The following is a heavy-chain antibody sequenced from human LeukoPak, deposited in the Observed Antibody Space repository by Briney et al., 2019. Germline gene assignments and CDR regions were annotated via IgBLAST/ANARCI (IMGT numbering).Heavy chain of an antibody. J-gene: IGHJ4*02. Sequence: ASVKVSCKASGGNFSSYTISWVRQAPGQGLEWMGRIIPILGIANYAQKFQGRVTITADKSTSTAYLELSSLRSEDTAVYYCARVDSSGYADYWGQGTLVPVSS. D-gene: IGHD3-22*01. CDR1: GGNFSSYT. CDR2: IIPILGIA. CDR3: ARVDSSGYADY. V-gene: IGHV1-69*02.